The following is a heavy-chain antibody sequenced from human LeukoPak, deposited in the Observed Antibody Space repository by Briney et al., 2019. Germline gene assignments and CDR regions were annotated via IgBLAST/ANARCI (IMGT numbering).Heavy chain of an antibody. CDR1: GFTFSSYA. J-gene: IGHJ4*02. V-gene: IGHV3-23*01. D-gene: IGHD3-22*01. CDR2: ISGSGGST. CDR3: AKVGRGYYDSSGYYSDY. Sequence: PGGSLRLSCAASGFTFSSYAMSWVRQAPGKGLEWVSAISGSGGSTYYADSVKGRSTISRDNSKNTLYLQMNSLRAEDTAVYYCAKVGRGYYDSSGYYSDYWGQGTLVTVSS.